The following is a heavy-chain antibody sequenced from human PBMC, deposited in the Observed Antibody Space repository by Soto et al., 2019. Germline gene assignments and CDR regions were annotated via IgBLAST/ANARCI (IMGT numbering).Heavy chain of an antibody. Sequence: ASLKVSSKASGYTFSVDYMHLVRQAPGQGLEWMGWINPTNGDTNYAQRSQGRVMMTRDTSITTTYMELSGLRSDDTATYYCARDIPGSGYGMDVWGQGTTVTVS. CDR2: INPTNGDT. CDR3: ARDIPGSGYGMDV. J-gene: IGHJ6*02. V-gene: IGHV1-2*02. D-gene: IGHD2-21*01. CDR1: GYTFSVDY.